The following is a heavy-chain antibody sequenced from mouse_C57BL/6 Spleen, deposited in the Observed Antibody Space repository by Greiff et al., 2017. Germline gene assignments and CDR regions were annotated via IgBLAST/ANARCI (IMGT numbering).Heavy chain of an antibody. Sequence: QVQLKQSGAELVRPGTSVKVSCKASGYAFTNYLIEWVKQRPGQGLEWIGVINPGSGGTNYNEKFKGKATLTADKSSSTAYMQLSSLTSEDSAVYFCARNYERNYFDYWGQGTTLTVSS. J-gene: IGHJ2*01. CDR1: GYAFTNYL. CDR2: INPGSGGT. D-gene: IGHD2-4*01. V-gene: IGHV1-54*01. CDR3: ARNYERNYFDY.